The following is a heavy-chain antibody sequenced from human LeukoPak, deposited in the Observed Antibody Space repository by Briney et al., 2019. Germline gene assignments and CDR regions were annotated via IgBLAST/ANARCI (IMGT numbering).Heavy chain of an antibody. V-gene: IGHV1-2*06. CDR3: ARVGYGNNPTSFDS. CDR1: GYTFTGYY. Sequence: ASVKVSCKASGYTFTGYYIHWVRQAPGRGLEWMGRINPNSGGTEYAQNFQGRVTMTRDTSINTAYMDLSRLRSDDTALYYCARVGYGNNPTSFDSWGQGTLVTVSS. J-gene: IGHJ4*02. D-gene: IGHD4-11*01. CDR2: INPNSGGT.